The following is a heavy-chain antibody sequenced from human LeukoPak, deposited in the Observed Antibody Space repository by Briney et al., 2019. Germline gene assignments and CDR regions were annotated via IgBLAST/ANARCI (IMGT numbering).Heavy chain of an antibody. J-gene: IGHJ6*03. CDR1: GGSFSGYY. Sequence: PSETLSLTCAVYGGSFSGYYWSWIRQPPGKGLEWIGEINHSGSTNYNPSLKSRVTISVDTSKNQFSLKLSSVTAADTAVYYCARCYYDSSGQKQYYMDVWGKGTTVTVSS. V-gene: IGHV4-34*01. CDR2: INHSGST. CDR3: ARCYYDSSGQKQYYMDV. D-gene: IGHD3-22*01.